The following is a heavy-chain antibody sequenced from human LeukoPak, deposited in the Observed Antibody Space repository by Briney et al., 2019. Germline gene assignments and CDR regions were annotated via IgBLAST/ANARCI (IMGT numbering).Heavy chain of an antibody. CDR3: AKGLDSSGYYSTVR. D-gene: IGHD3-22*01. CDR1: GFTFNTYA. V-gene: IGHV3-23*01. CDR2: ISDSGGSA. J-gene: IGHJ4*02. Sequence: PGGSLRLSCAASGFTFNTYAMSWVRQAPGKGLEWVSAISDSGGSAYYADSVKGRFTISRDNSKNTLYLQMNSLRAEDTAVYYCAKGLDSSGYYSTVRWGQGTLVTVSS.